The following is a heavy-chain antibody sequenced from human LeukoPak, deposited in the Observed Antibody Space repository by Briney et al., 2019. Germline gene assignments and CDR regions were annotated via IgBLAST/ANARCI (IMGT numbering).Heavy chain of an antibody. J-gene: IGHJ3*02. CDR3: AREPRGYSYEKDAFDI. Sequence: SETLSLTCTVSGGSISSSSYYWGWIRQPPGKGLEWIGNIYYSGSTYYNPSLKSRVTISVDTSKNQFSLKLSSVTAADTAVYYCAREPRGYSYEKDAFDIWGQGTMVTVSS. CDR2: IYYSGST. D-gene: IGHD5-18*01. V-gene: IGHV4-39*07. CDR1: GGSISSSSYY.